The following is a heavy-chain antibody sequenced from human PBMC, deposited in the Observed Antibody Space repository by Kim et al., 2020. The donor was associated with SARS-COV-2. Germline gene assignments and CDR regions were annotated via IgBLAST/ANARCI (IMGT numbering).Heavy chain of an antibody. CDR1: GGTFSSYA. Sequence: SVKVSCKASGGTFSSYAISWVRQAPGQGLEWMGGIIPIFGTANYAQKFQGRVTITADESTSTAYMELSSLRSEDTAVYYCASSFYGDYPYYFDYWGQGTLVTVSS. CDR2: IIPIFGTA. V-gene: IGHV1-69*13. J-gene: IGHJ4*02. CDR3: ASSFYGDYPYYFDY. D-gene: IGHD4-17*01.